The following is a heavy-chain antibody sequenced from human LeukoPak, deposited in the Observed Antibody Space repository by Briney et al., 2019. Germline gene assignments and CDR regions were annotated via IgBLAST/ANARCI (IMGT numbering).Heavy chain of an antibody. V-gene: IGHV4-38-2*02. D-gene: IGHD3-9*01. CDR1: GYSISSGYY. CDR3: ARERSFDWLLSGGDAFDI. J-gene: IGHJ3*02. CDR2: IDHSGST. Sequence: KTSETLSLTCTVSGYSISSGYYWGWIRQPPGKGLEWTGSIDHSGSTNYNPSLKSRVTISVDKSKNQFSLKLSSVTAADTAVYYCARERSFDWLLSGGDAFDIWGQGTMVTVSS.